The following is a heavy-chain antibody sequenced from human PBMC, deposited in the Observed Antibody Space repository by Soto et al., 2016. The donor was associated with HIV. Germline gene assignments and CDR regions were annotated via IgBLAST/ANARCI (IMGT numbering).Heavy chain of an antibody. CDR3: ARDSGSHSPPFXF. V-gene: IGHV4-61*02. CDR2: IYTSGNT. D-gene: IGHD1-26*01. CDR1: GGSISSSTYY. Sequence: LLEESGPRLVKPSETLSLTCTVSGGSISSSTYYWTWIRQPAGKGLEWIGHIYTSGNTNYNPSLKSRVSISVDPSKNQFSLKLSSVTAADTALYYCARDSGSHSPPFXFWSQRDNGHRLF. J-gene: IGHJ3*01.